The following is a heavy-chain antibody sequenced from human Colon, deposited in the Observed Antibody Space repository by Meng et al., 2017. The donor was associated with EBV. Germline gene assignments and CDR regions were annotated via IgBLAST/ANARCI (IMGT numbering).Heavy chain of an antibody. CDR1: GFTFSSYA. D-gene: IGHD3-10*01. Sequence: EVQLLESXXGXVXXGGXLLLSFVASGFTFSSYAMSWVRQAPGKGLEWVSGISGSGSSTYYADSVKGRFTISRDNSKNTLYLQINSLRAEDTAVYYCARGGITLVRGGHIDYWGQGTLVTVSS. CDR3: ARGGITLVRGGHIDY. CDR2: ISGSGSST. J-gene: IGHJ4*02. V-gene: IGHV3-23*01.